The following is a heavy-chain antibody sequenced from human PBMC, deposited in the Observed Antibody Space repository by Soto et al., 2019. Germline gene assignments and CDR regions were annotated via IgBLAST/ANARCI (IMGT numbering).Heavy chain of an antibody. V-gene: IGHV1-69*04. Sequence: ASVKVSCKASGGTFSSYTISWVRQAPGQGLEWMGRIIPILGIANYAQKFQGRVTITADKSTSTAYMELSSPRSEDTAVYYCARELGVPVAATQFDYWGQGTLVTVSS. CDR2: IIPILGIA. CDR3: ARELGVPVAATQFDY. CDR1: GGTFSSYT. J-gene: IGHJ4*02. D-gene: IGHD2-15*01.